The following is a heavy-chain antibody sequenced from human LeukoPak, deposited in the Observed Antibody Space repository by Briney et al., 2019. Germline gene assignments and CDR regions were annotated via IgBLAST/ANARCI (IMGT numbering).Heavy chain of an antibody. Sequence: GESLKISCKDSGYSFTSYWIGWVRQMPGKGLEWMGIIYPGDSDTRYSPSFQGQVTISADKSISTAYLQWSSLKASDTAMYYCARLTDYDILTGYSYYFDYWGQGTLVTVSS. CDR2: IYPGDSDT. CDR1: GYSFTSYW. D-gene: IGHD3-9*01. J-gene: IGHJ4*02. CDR3: ARLTDYDILTGYSYYFDY. V-gene: IGHV5-51*01.